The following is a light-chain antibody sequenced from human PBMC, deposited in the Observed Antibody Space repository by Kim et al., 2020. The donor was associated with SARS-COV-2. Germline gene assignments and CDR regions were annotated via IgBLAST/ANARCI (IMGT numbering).Light chain of an antibody. V-gene: IGLV2-23*02. Sequence: QAITISCTGTSSDVGSYNLVSWYQQHPGKAPKLMIYEVSKRPSGVSNRFSGSKAGNTASLTISGLQAEDEADYYSCSYAGSSTFEVFGGGTQLTVL. J-gene: IGLJ3*02. CDR3: CSYAGSSTFEV. CDR2: EVS. CDR1: SSDVGSYNL.